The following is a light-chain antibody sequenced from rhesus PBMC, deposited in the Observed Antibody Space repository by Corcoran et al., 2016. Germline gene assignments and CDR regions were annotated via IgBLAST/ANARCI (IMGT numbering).Light chain of an antibody. J-gene: IGLJ1*01. Sequence: QSALTQPPSVSKSLGQSVTNSCTGTSSDIGGYNDVSWYQQHPGTAPRLLIYDVSKRPSGVSDRFSGSKSGNTASLTISGLQAEDEADYYCCSYSSGSTYIFGAGTRLTVL. CDR2: DVS. CDR1: SSDIGGYND. V-gene: IGLV2S9*01. CDR3: CSYSSGSTYI.